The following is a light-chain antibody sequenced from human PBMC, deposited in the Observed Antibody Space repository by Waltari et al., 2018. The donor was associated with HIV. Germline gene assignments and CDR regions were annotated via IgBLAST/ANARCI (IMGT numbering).Light chain of an antibody. V-gene: IGLV2-23*02. J-gene: IGLJ2*01. CDR2: EVT. Sequence: QSALTQPASLSGSPGQSITISCTGTSSDVGTYSLVSWYQLHPGKAPKLFIYEVTKRPSGVSDRFSGSKSGNTASLTISGLQAEDEADYYCCSFAGTFMIFGGGTKLTVL. CDR1: SSDVGTYSL. CDR3: CSFAGTFMI.